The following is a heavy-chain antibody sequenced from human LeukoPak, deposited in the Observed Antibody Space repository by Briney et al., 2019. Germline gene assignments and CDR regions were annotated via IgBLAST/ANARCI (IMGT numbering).Heavy chain of an antibody. D-gene: IGHD1-26*01. CDR3: AKDTLVGATTGAFDI. V-gene: IGHV3-9*03. CDR1: GLSFDDYA. J-gene: IGHJ3*02. CDR2: ISWNSGSL. Sequence: GRSLRLSCAASGLSFDDYAMHWVRQAPGKGLEWVSGISWNSGSLGYADSVKGRFTISRDNAKNSLYLQMNSLRAEDMALYYCAKDTLVGATTGAFDIWGQGTMVTVSS.